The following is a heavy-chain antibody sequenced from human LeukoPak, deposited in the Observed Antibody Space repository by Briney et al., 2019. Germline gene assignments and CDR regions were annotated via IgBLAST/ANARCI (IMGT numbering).Heavy chain of an antibody. Sequence: GASLKVSCKVSGGTLTGLSIHWVRQAPGKGLEWMGGYAPEEGETIYAKKFQGRVTMTEDTSSNTAYMQLSSLRSEDAAIYYCATYPLVVVVPKSAFDIWGQGTMVSVSA. D-gene: IGHD2-2*01. CDR2: YAPEEGET. J-gene: IGHJ3*02. CDR3: ATYPLVVVVPKSAFDI. V-gene: IGHV1-24*01. CDR1: GGTLTGLS.